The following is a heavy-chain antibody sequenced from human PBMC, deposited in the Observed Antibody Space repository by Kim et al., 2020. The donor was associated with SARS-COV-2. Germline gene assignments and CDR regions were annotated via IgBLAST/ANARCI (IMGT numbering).Heavy chain of an antibody. Sequence: YSGSTYYHPSLKSRVTRSVDTSKNQFSLKLSSVTAADTAVYYCSSGYDYSYWGQGTLVTVSS. D-gene: IGHD5-12*01. CDR2: YSGST. J-gene: IGHJ4*02. CDR3: SSGYDYSY. V-gene: IGHV4-30-2*03.